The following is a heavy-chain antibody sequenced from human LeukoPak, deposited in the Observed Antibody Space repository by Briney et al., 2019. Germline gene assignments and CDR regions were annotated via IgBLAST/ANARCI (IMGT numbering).Heavy chain of an antibody. CDR1: GLTFSTYA. CDR2: IGGSGTGT. V-gene: IGHV3-23*01. Sequence: PGGSLRLSCAASGLTFSTYAMTWVRQAQGKGLDWVSSIGGSGTGTYYADSVKGRFTLSRDNARNTLFLQMSALRVDDTAMYYCVTDQGHWGQGTLVTVSS. CDR3: VTDQGH. J-gene: IGHJ4*02.